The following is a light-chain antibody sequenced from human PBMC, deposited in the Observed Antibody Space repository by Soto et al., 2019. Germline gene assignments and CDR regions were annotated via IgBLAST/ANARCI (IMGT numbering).Light chain of an antibody. CDR1: SSDVGSYNL. J-gene: IGLJ2*01. CDR3: CSYAGSVV. Sequence: QSALTQPASVSGSHGQSITISCTGTSSDVGSYNLVSWYQQHPGKAPKLMIYEGSKRPSGVSNRFSGSKSGNTASLTSSGLQAEEEADYYCCSYAGSVVFGGGTKVTVL. CDR2: EGS. V-gene: IGLV2-23*01.